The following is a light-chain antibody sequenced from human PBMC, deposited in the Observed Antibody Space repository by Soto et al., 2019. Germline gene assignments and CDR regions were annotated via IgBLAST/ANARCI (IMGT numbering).Light chain of an antibody. Sequence: QSALTQPPSASGSPGQSVTISCTATTSDVGGYNYVSWYQQHPGKAPKLLIYEVSKRPPGVPDRFSGSKSGNTASLTVSGLQPEDEADYYCTSYAGSNIVFGTGTKVTVL. CDR3: TSYAGSNIV. J-gene: IGLJ1*01. V-gene: IGLV2-8*01. CDR1: TSDVGGYNY. CDR2: EVS.